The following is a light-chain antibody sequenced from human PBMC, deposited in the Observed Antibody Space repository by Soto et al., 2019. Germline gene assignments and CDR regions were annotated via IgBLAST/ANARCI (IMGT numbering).Light chain of an antibody. CDR3: HQYDTLPYT. V-gene: IGKV1-33*01. CDR1: QDITNY. CDR2: DVF. J-gene: IGKJ2*01. Sequence: DLQMTQSPSSLSASVGDRVTITCQASQDITNYLNWYQQKPGKGPKLLIYDVFNLETGVPSRFSGSGSGTEFTFTISSLQPEDIATYYCHQYDTLPYTFGQWTKLEIK.